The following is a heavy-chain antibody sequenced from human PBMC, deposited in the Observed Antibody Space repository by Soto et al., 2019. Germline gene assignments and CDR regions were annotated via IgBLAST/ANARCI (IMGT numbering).Heavy chain of an antibody. CDR3: ARARRIGTNYYYGMDV. J-gene: IGHJ6*02. V-gene: IGHV1-3*01. D-gene: IGHD1-1*01. CDR1: GYTFTSYA. CDR2: INAGNGNT. Sequence: ASVKVSCKASGYTFTSYAMHWVRQAPGQRLEWMGWINAGNGNTKYSQKFQGRVTITRDTSASTAYMELSSLRSEDTAVYYCARARRIGTNYYYGMDVWGQATTVTVSS.